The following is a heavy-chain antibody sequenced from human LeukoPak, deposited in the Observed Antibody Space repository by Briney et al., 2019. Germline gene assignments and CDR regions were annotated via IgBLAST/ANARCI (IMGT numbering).Heavy chain of an antibody. J-gene: IGHJ4*02. V-gene: IGHV1-46*03. Sequence: RASVKVSCKASGYTFTSYYMHWVRQAPGQGLEWMGLINPSGGSTSYAQKLQGRVTMTRDTSASTVYMELSSLRSEDTAVYYCARGSGAQGRRWDYWGQGTLVPVSS. CDR1: GYTFTSYY. CDR2: INPSGGST. D-gene: IGHD1-26*01. CDR3: ARGSGAQGRRWDY.